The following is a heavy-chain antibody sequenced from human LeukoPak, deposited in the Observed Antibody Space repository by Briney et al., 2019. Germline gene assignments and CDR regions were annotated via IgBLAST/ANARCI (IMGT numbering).Heavy chain of an antibody. CDR1: GYTFTSYG. V-gene: IGHV1-18*01. CDR3: ARVDSGSYSYYYYYYMDV. D-gene: IGHD1-26*01. CDR2: ISAYNGNT. Sequence: ASVRVSCKASGYTFTSYGISWVRQAPGQGLEWMGWISAYNGNTNYAQKLQGRVTMTTDTSTSTAYMELRSLRSDDTAVYYCARVDSGSYSYYYYYYMDVWGKGTTVTISS. J-gene: IGHJ6*03.